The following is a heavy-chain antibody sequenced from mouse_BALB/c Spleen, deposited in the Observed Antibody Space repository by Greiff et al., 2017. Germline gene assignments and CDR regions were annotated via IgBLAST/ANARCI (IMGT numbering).Heavy chain of an antibody. J-gene: IGHJ4*01. CDR2: IAPGSGST. CDR1: GYTFTSYW. Sequence: DLVKPGASVKLSCKASGYTFTSYWINWIKQRPGQGLEWIGRIAPGSGSTYYNEMFKGKATLTVDTSSSTAYIQLSSLSSEDSAVYFCARGLRQGCYAMDYWGQGTSVTVSS. CDR3: ARGLRQGCYAMDY. V-gene: IGHV1S41*01. D-gene: IGHD2-2*01.